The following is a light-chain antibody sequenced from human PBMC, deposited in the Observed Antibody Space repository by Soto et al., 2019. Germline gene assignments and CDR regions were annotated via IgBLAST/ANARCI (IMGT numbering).Light chain of an antibody. Sequence: QSALTQPRSVSGSPGQSVTISCTGTSSDVGGYNYVSWYQQHPGKAPKLMIYDVSKRPSGVPDRFSGSKSGNAASLTISGLQDDDAADYYCCSYAGSYSWVFGGGTKLTVL. J-gene: IGLJ3*02. CDR1: SSDVGGYNY. CDR3: CSYAGSYSWV. CDR2: DVS. V-gene: IGLV2-11*01.